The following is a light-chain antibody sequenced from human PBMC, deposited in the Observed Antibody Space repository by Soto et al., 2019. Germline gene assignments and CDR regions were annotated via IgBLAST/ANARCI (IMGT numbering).Light chain of an antibody. CDR3: LLSYSGALYV. Sequence: QAVVTQEPSLTVSPGGTVTLTCGSSTGAVTSGHYPYWFQQKPGQAPRTLIYDTSNKHSWTPARFSGSLLGGKAALTLSGAQPEDEAEYYCLLSYSGALYVFGGGTQLTVL. CDR2: DTS. V-gene: IGLV7-46*01. J-gene: IGLJ3*02. CDR1: TGAVTSGHY.